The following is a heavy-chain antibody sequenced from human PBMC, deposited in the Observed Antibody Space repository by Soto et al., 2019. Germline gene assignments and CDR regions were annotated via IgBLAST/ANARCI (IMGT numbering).Heavy chain of an antibody. CDR1: GYTFTSYG. D-gene: IGHD3-22*01. J-gene: IGHJ4*02. V-gene: IGHV1-3*01. CDR3: ARVGYYYDSSGYLGY. CDR2: INAGNGNT. Sequence: ASVKVSCKASGYTFTSYGISWVRQAPGQRLEWMGWINAGNGNTKYSQKFQGRVTITRDTSASTAYMELSSLRSEDTAVYYCARVGYYYDSSGYLGYWGQGTLVTVSS.